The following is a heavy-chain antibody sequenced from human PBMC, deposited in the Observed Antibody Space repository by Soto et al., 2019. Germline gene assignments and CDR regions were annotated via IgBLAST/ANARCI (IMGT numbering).Heavy chain of an antibody. Sequence: GGSLRLSCAASGFIFSSYGMHWVRQAPGKGLEWVAVISYDGRNKYYADSVKGRFTISRDNSKNTLYLQMNSLRAEDTAVYYCAKDRPGIAVAGTKDYWGQGTLVTVSS. CDR1: GFIFSSYG. V-gene: IGHV3-30*18. J-gene: IGHJ4*02. D-gene: IGHD6-19*01. CDR3: AKDRPGIAVAGTKDY. CDR2: ISYDGRNK.